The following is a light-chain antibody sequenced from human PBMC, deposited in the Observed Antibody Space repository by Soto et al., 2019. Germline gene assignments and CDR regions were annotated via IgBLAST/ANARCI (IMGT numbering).Light chain of an antibody. CDR2: DAS. CDR1: QSVQTF. J-gene: IGKJ1*01. Sequence: LRHLPETLSLSRGESATLSCRASQSVQTFLVWYQQRPGQPPRLLVHDASHRAAGIPARFSGSGFGTDFTLTICSLEPEAAAVYYGQQRSKWRRFAQGTKVDIK. CDR3: QQRSKWRR. V-gene: IGKV3-11*01.